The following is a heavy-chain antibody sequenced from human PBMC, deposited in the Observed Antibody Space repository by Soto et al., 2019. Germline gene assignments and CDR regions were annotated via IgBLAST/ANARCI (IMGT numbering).Heavy chain of an antibody. CDR2: MNPNSGNT. CDR3: ARGSRGSRWQTD. V-gene: IGHV1-8*01. J-gene: IGHJ4*02. CDR1: GYTFTSHD. D-gene: IGHD4-17*01. Sequence: QVQLVQSGAEVKEPGASVKVSCKASGYTFTSHDINWVRQATGQGPEWMGWMNPNSGNTGYAQKFQGRVTMTRDTTMSTAFMELRSLRSEDTAVYYCARGSRGSRWQTDWGQGTLVTVSS.